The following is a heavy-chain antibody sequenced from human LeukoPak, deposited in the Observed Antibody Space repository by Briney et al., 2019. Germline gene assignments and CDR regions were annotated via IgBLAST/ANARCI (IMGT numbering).Heavy chain of an antibody. CDR1: GFTFSSYG. D-gene: IGHD4-23*01. Sequence: GRSLRLSCAASGFTFSSYGMHWVRQAPGKGLEWVAVISYDGSNKYYAASVKGRFTISRDNSKNTLYLQMNSLRAEDTAVYYCAYGGNFDYWGQGTLVTVSS. V-gene: IGHV3-30*03. CDR3: AYGGNFDY. J-gene: IGHJ4*02. CDR2: ISYDGSNK.